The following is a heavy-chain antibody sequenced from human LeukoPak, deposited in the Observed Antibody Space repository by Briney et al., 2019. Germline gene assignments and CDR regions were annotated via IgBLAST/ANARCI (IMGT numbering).Heavy chain of an antibody. CDR2: IWYDGSNK. V-gene: IGHV3-33*08. D-gene: IGHD6-13*01. J-gene: IGHJ4*02. CDR3: ARDLRGTAAVNAFDY. CDR1: GFSFSTYA. Sequence: GGSLRLSCAASGFSFSTYAMTWVRQAPGKGLEWVAVIWYDGSNKYYADSVKGRFTISRDNSKNTLYLQMNSLRAEDTAVYYCARDLRGTAAVNAFDYWGQGTLVTDSS.